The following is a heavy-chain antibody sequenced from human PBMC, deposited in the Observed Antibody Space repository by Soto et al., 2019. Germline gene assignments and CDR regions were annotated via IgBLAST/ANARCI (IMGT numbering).Heavy chain of an antibody. J-gene: IGHJ3*01. CDR1: GYTFTSYG. V-gene: IGHV1-18*01. CDR3: ARTSGWTDSSGYYGAWSFDL. Sequence: ASVKVSCKASGYTFTSYGIGWVRQAPGQGLEWMGWISAYNGNTNYAQKLQGRVTMTTDTSTSTAYMELRSLRSDDTAVYYCARTSGWTDSSGYYGAWSFDLWGQGTMVTVSS. D-gene: IGHD3-22*01. CDR2: ISAYNGNT.